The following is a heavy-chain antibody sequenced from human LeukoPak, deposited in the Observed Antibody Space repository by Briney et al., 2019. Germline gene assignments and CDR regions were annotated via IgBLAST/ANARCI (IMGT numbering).Heavy chain of an antibody. CDR2: IKSKTDGGTT. CDR1: GFTFSNAW. J-gene: IGHJ4*02. CDR3: TTGDTFVHYFDY. Sequence: GGSLRLSCAASGFTFSNAWMSWVRQAPGKGLEWVGRIKSKTDGGTTDYAALVKGRFTISRDDSKNTLYLQMNSLKTEDTAVYYCTTGDTFVHYFDYWGQGTLVTVSS. V-gene: IGHV3-15*01. D-gene: IGHD2/OR15-2a*01.